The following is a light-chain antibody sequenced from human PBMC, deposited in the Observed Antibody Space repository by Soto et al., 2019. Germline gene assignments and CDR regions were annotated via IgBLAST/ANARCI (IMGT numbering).Light chain of an antibody. CDR1: SSDVGGYSY. Sequence: QSALTQPASVSGSPVQSIAISCTGTSSDVGGYSYVSWYQQQPGKAPKLVISDVSNRPSGVSDRSSGSKSGNTASLTISGLQTEDEADYYCASYTTSSTYVFGTGTKVTVL. CDR3: ASYTTSSTYV. J-gene: IGLJ1*01. CDR2: DVS. V-gene: IGLV2-14*01.